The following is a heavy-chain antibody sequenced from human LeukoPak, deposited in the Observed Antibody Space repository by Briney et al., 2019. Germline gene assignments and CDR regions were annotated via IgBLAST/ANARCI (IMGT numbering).Heavy chain of an antibody. V-gene: IGHV2-5*02. CDR3: AHKRLNNGYHRGFDY. Sequence: ESGPTLVNPTQTLTLTCTFSGFSLTTSGVGVGWIRQPPGKALEWLALTYWDDDERYSPSLKSRLTITKDTSKNQVVLTLTNVDPVDTATYYCAHKRLNNGYHRGFDYWGQGTLVTVSS. D-gene: IGHD5-12*01. CDR1: GFSLTTSGVG. CDR2: TYWDDDE. J-gene: IGHJ4*02.